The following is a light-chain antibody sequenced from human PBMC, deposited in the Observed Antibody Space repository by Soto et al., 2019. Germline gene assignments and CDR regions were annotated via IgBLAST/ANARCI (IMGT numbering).Light chain of an antibody. CDR2: GVS. CDR3: QHYGDSSWT. J-gene: IGKJ1*01. CDR1: QSVSSTL. V-gene: IGKV3-20*01. Sequence: ELVLTQSPVALSLSSGERATLSYRASQSVSSTLLTWYQQKPGQAPRLLIYGVSSRATGIPDRFSGSGSGTDFTLTISRVEPEDFAVYFCQHYGDSSWTFGQGSRVEIK.